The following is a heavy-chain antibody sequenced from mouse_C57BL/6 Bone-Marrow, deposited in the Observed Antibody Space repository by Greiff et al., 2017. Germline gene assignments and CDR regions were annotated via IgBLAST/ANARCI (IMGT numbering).Heavy chain of an antibody. CDR3: AFYSNYVGFAY. CDR2: ISYDGSN. D-gene: IGHD2-5*01. J-gene: IGHJ3*01. Sequence: EVQRVESGPGLVKPSQSLSLTCSVTGYSITSGYYWNWLRQFPGNKLEWMVYISYDGSNNYKPSLKNRISITSDTSKNQFFLKLNSVTTEDTATYYWAFYSNYVGFAYWGQGTLVTVSA. CDR1: GYSITSGYY. V-gene: IGHV3-6*01.